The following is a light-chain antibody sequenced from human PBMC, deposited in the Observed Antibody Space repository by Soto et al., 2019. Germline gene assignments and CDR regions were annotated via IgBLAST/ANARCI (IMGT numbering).Light chain of an antibody. J-gene: IGKJ2*01. CDR3: QQYHSWPHT. Sequence: ETVLTQSPATLSVSPGERATFSCRASQSVTTNLAWYQQKPGQVPRLLLYGASTRGIGIPARFSGSGSGTAFTLSSSSLQSDDFAIYQCQQYHSWPHTFGQGTKLEIK. CDR1: QSVTTN. V-gene: IGKV3-15*01. CDR2: GAS.